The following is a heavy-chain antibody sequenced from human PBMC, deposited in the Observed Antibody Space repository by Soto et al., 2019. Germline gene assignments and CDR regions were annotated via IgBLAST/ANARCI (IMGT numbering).Heavy chain of an antibody. J-gene: IGHJ6*02. CDR2: TDTSGGST. CDR1: GFSFKTYA. Sequence: PWGSLRLSCTASGFSFKTYAMSWVRQAPGRGLEWVSATDTSGGSTYYADSVKGRFTVSRDNSKNTLHLQMNSLRAEDTAVYYCAKDQAEGGFTYGFFYYYGLDVWGQGTTVTVSS. D-gene: IGHD3-10*01. V-gene: IGHV3-23*01. CDR3: AKDQAEGGFTYGFFYYYGLDV.